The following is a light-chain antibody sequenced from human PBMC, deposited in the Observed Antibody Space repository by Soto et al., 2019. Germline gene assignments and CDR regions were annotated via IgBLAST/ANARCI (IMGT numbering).Light chain of an antibody. CDR2: EVS. CDR1: SSDVGGYNY. CDR3: TSYAGSNIWV. V-gene: IGLV2-8*01. J-gene: IGLJ3*02. Sequence: HSALTQPPSASGSPGQSVTISCTGTSSDVGGYNYVSWYQQYPGKAPKLMIYEVSKRPSGVPDRFSGSKSSKTASLTVSGLQPEDEADYYCTSYAGSNIWVFGGGTKLTVL.